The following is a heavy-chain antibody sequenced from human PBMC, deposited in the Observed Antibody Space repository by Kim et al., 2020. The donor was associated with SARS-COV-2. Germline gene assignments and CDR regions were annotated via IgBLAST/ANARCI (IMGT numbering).Heavy chain of an antibody. J-gene: IGHJ5*02. Sequence: KGRFTISRDNSKNTLYLQMNRLSAEDTAVYYCARGGGRSSGWELYNWFDPWGQGTLVTVSS. D-gene: IGHD6-19*01. V-gene: IGHV3-30*07. CDR3: ARGGGRSSGWELYNWFDP.